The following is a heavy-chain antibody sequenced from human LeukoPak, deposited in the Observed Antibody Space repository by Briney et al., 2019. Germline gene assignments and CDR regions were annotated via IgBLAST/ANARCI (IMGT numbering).Heavy chain of an antibody. J-gene: IGHJ4*02. V-gene: IGHV3-23*01. CDR3: ANLRSSGWYFDY. CDR1: GFTFSSSA. CDR2: ISGSGGST. D-gene: IGHD6-19*01. Sequence: PGGSLRLSCAASGFTFSSSAMSWVRQAPGKGMEWVSAISGSGGSTYYADSVKGRFTISRDNSKNTLYLQMNSLRAEDTAVYYCANLRSSGWYFDYWGQGTLVTVSS.